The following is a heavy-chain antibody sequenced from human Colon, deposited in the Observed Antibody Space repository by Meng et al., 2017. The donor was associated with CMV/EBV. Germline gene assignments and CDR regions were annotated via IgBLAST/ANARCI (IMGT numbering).Heavy chain of an antibody. CDR2: IRGKAHGETT. Sequence: GGSLRLSCTASGSSFGDYAMSWVRQAPGKGLEWVGFIRGKAHGETTEYAASVKGRFIISRDDSKSIAYLQMNSLKTEDTALYYCTRTQIIAVPATLDYWGQGTLVTVSS. D-gene: IGHD2-2*01. J-gene: IGHJ4*02. CDR1: GSSFGDYA. CDR3: TRTQIIAVPATLDY. V-gene: IGHV3-49*04.